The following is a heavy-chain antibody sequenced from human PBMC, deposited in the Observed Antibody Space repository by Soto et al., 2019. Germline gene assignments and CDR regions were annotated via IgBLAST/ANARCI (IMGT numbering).Heavy chain of an antibody. J-gene: IGHJ3*02. V-gene: IGHV1-69*13. Sequence: SVKVSCKASGGTFSSYAISWVRQAPGQGLEWMGGIIPIFGTANYAQKFQGRVTITADESTSTAYMELSSLRSEDTAVYYSAREHSGSYYSAFDIWGQGTMVTVSS. CDR1: GGTFSSYA. CDR2: IIPIFGTA. CDR3: AREHSGSYYSAFDI. D-gene: IGHD1-26*01.